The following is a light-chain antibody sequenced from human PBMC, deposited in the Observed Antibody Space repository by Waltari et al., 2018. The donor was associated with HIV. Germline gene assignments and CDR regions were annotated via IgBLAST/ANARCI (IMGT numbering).Light chain of an antibody. CDR3: QQYSNFPS. Sequence: DIQMTQSPSTLSAFVGDRVTITCRASQSISTWLAWYQQKPGKPPKLLIKKASSLEIGVPARFSGSGSGTKFTLTIASLQPDDFATYYCQQYSNFPSFGQGTRLEI. V-gene: IGKV1-5*03. CDR1: QSISTW. CDR2: KAS. J-gene: IGKJ5*01.